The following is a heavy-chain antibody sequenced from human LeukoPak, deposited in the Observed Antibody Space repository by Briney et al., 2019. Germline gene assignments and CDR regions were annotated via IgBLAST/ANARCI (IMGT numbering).Heavy chain of an antibody. CDR1: GFTFDDYA. Sequence: PGGSLRLSCAASGFTFDDYAMHWVRQAPGKGLEWVAVISYDGSNKYYADSVKGRFTISRDNSKNTLYLQMNSLRAEDTAVYYCAKCSGVDYWGQGTLVTVSS. J-gene: IGHJ4*02. CDR3: AKCSGVDY. D-gene: IGHD2-15*01. CDR2: ISYDGSNK. V-gene: IGHV3-30-3*02.